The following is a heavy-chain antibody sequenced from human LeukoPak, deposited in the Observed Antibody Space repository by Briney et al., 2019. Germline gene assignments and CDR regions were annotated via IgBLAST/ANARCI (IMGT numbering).Heavy chain of an antibody. CDR2: IYTSGST. CDR3: ARDHPPSVLYDFWSGWGTYYMDV. CDR1: GGSISSYY. D-gene: IGHD3-3*01. Sequence: SETLSLTCTVSGGSISSYYWSWIRQPAGKGLEWIGRIYTSGSTNYNPSLKSRVTMSVDTSKNQFSLKLSSVTAADTAVYYCARDHPPSVLYDFWSGWGTYYMDVWGKGTTVTVSS. V-gene: IGHV4-4*07. J-gene: IGHJ6*03.